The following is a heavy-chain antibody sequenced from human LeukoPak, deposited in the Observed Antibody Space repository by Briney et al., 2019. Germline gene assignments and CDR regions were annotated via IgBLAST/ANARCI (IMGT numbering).Heavy chain of an antibody. CDR3: ARVIGHDRIVDY. CDR1: GYTFTSYD. V-gene: IGHV1-8*01. CDR2: MNPNSGNT. Sequence: ASVNVSCKASGYTFTSYDINWVRQATGQGLEWMGWMNPNSGNTGYTQKFQGRVTMTRNTSISTAYMELSSLRSEDTAVYYRARVIGHDRIVDYWGQGALVTVSS. D-gene: IGHD1-26*01. J-gene: IGHJ4*02.